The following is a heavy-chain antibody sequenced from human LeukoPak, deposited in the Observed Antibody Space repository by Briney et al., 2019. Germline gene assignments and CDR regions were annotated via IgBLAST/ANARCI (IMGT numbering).Heavy chain of an antibody. CDR2: INAKSGGA. Sequence: ASVKVSCKASGYTFTDYYIYWVRQAPGQGLEWMGWINAKSGGAISAQKFQGRVTMTRDTSISTTHMELSSLTSDDTAVYFCARDRERDVAGFGLDYWGQGTLVTVSS. D-gene: IGHD6-19*01. J-gene: IGHJ4*02. CDR1: GYTFTDYY. V-gene: IGHV1-2*02. CDR3: ARDRERDVAGFGLDY.